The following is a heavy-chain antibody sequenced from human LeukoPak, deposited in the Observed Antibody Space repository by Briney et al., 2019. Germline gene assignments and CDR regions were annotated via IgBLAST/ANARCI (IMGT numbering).Heavy chain of an antibody. D-gene: IGHD4-23*01. V-gene: IGHV3-23*01. J-gene: IGHJ4*02. CDR1: RFTFSSYS. CDR2: ITCSSGST. CDR3: ASQSSLYGGYIDY. Sequence: PGLSLRLSYAPSRFTFSSYSMMWVPHAPAKGLEYGSAITCSSGSTYYADYVKGRFTIYRDNCKKTLYLQMNSLRAEDTAVYYCASQSSLYGGYIDYWGKGTLVTVS.